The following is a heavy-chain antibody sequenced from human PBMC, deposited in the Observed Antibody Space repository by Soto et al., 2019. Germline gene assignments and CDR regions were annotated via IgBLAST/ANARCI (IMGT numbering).Heavy chain of an antibody. CDR2: IGNYKDNT. Sequence: QVQLVQSGPEVKKPGASVKVSCKASGYNFTNDGSSWVRQAPGQGLEWMGWIGNYKDNTRYAQSFQGRVTMTTDTSTSTVYMELRSLRSDDTAIYYCARDLFCSGGTCDDCFDPWGQGNLVSVS. V-gene: IGHV1-18*01. J-gene: IGHJ5*02. CDR1: GYNFTNDG. D-gene: IGHD2-15*01. CDR3: ARDLFCSGGTCDDCFDP.